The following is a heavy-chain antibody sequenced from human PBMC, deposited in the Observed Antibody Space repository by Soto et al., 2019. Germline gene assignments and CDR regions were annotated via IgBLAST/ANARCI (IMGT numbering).Heavy chain of an antibody. D-gene: IGHD1-1*01. CDR2: ISSSSSYT. J-gene: IGHJ6*02. CDR1: GFTFSGYY. V-gene: IGHV3-11*06. CDR3: ARDRVQRSGMDG. Sequence: GESLSLTCAASGFTFSGYYMSWIRQAPGKGLEWVSYISSSSSYTNYADSVKSRFTISRDNAKNSLYLQMNSLRAEDTAVYYCARDRVQRSGMDGWGQGNTVTVSS.